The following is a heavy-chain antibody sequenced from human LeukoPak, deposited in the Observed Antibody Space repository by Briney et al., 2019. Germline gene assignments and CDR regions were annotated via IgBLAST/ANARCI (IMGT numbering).Heavy chain of an antibody. D-gene: IGHD1-1*01. Sequence: GGSLRLSCAASGFTFGSYAMHWVRQTPGKGLEWVAIASADGGKYYAASVKGRFTVSRDNSVNTVYLQMNSLRPDDTALYYCAKDRYTTGRPLDYWGQGTLVTVSS. CDR2: ASADGGK. CDR3: AKDRYTTGRPLDY. V-gene: IGHV3-30*18. J-gene: IGHJ4*02. CDR1: GFTFGSYA.